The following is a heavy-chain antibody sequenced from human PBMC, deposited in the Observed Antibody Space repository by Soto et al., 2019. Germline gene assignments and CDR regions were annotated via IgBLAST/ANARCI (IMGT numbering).Heavy chain of an antibody. CDR3: TKSRRGILMVYGFGGMDV. V-gene: IGHV3-23*01. CDR1: GFTVNSHA. D-gene: IGHD2-8*01. Sequence: EVQLLESGGGVVQRGGSLRLSCAASGFTVNSHAMSWVRQAPGKGLEWVASISGSGDGTYYGDSVKGRFTISRDSSSSTLYLQMNNRGGEDTAVYFCTKSRRGILMVYGFGGMDVWGQGTTVTVSS. J-gene: IGHJ6*02. CDR2: ISGSGDGT.